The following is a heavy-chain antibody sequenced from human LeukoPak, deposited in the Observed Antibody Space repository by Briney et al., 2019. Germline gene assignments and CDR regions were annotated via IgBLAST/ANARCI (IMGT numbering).Heavy chain of an antibody. Sequence: GASVKVSCKASGYTFTGYYIHWVRQAPGQGLEWMGWINPNSGVTNSAQKFQGRVTMTGDTSISTAYMELRELRSDDTAVYYCARAHYCGVDCNNELRTRPGGYWGQGTLVTVSS. CDR1: GYTFTGYY. CDR2: INPNSGVT. D-gene: IGHD2-21*02. J-gene: IGHJ4*02. V-gene: IGHV1-2*02. CDR3: ARAHYCGVDCNNELRTRPGGY.